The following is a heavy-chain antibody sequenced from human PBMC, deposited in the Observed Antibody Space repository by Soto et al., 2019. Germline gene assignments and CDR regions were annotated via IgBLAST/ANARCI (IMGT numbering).Heavy chain of an antibody. V-gene: IGHV4-30-4*01. CDR1: GGSISSGDYY. CDR2: IYYSGST. J-gene: IGHJ6*02. CDR3: ARDRGGSLYYYGMDV. D-gene: IGHD3-16*01. Sequence: QVQLQESGPGLVKPSQTLSLTCTVSGGSISSGDYYWSWIRQPPGKGLEWIGYIYYSGSTYYNPSLKSRVTISVDTSKNQFSLKLSSVTAADTAVYYCARDRGGSLYYYGMDVWGQGTTVTVSS.